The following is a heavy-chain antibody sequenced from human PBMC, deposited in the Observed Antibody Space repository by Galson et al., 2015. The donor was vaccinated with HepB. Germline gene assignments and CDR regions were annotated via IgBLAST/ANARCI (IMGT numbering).Heavy chain of an antibody. CDR3: ARDQGLLRFGEAMDV. Sequence: SLRLSCAASGFTFSNYGMHWVRQAPGKGLEWVAGISYDGSNKDYADSVKGRFIMSRDNSKNTLYVQMNSLRPEDTAVYYCARDQGLLRFGEAMDVWGRGTTVTVSS. CDR2: ISYDGSNK. D-gene: IGHD3-10*01. J-gene: IGHJ6*03. V-gene: IGHV3-30*19. CDR1: GFTFSNYG.